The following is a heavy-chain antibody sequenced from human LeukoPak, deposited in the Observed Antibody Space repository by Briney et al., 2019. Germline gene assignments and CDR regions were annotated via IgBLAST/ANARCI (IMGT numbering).Heavy chain of an antibody. D-gene: IGHD3-3*01. J-gene: IGHJ4*02. CDR2: IYYSGST. CDR1: GGSISRGGYY. V-gene: IGHV4-31*03. CDR3: ARGDRFLEWLSAYFDY. Sequence: TASATLSLTCTVSGGSISRGGYYWSWIRQHPGKGLELIGYIYYSGSTYYNPSLKSRVTISVDTSKNQFSLKLSSVTAADTAVYYCARGDRFLEWLSAYFDYWGQGTLVTVSS.